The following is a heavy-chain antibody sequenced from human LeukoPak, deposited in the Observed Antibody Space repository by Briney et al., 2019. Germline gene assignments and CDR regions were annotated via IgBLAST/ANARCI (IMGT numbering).Heavy chain of an antibody. CDR3: ANNLGGKIVGATSI. J-gene: IGHJ3*02. V-gene: IGHV3-23*01. D-gene: IGHD1-26*01. CDR2: ISGSGGST. Sequence: GGSLRLSCAASGLTFSIHWMDWVRQAPGKGLEWVSAISGSGGSTYYADSVKGRFTISRDNSKNTLYLQMNSLRAEDTAVYYCANNLGGKIVGATSIWGQGTMVTVSS. CDR1: GLTFSIHW.